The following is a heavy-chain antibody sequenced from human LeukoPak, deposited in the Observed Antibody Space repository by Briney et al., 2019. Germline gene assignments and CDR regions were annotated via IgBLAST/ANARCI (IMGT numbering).Heavy chain of an antibody. Sequence: PSESLSLTCAVYGGSFSGYYWSWIRQPPGKGREWIGEINHRGITNYNPSLKSRVTISVDTSKNQFSLKLSSVTAADTAVYYCARLLMVATKYYFDYWGQGTLVTVSS. V-gene: IGHV4-34*01. CDR2: INHRGIT. D-gene: IGHD3-10*01. CDR1: GGSFSGYY. CDR3: ARLLMVATKYYFDY. J-gene: IGHJ4*02.